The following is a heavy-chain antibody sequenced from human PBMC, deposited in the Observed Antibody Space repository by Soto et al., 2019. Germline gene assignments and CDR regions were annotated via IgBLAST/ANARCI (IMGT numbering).Heavy chain of an antibody. CDR2: ISYDGSNK. CDR1: GFTFSSYA. Sequence: LRRSCSASGFTFSSYAMHWVRQAPGKGLEWVAVISYDGSNKYYADSVKGRFTISRDNSKNTLYLQMNSLRAEDTAVYYCARDGIAGYYFDYWGQGTLVTVSS. CDR3: ARDGIAGYYFDY. V-gene: IGHV3-30-3*01. D-gene: IGHD2-21*01. J-gene: IGHJ4*02.